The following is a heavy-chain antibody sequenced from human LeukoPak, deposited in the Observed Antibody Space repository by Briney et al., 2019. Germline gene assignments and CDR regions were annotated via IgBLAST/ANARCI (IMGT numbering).Heavy chain of an antibody. Sequence: GGSLRLSCAASGFTFSNYWMSWVRQAPGKGLEWVANIKTDGSEKDYIESVKGRFTISRDNSKNTLYLQMNSLRAEDTAVYYCAKAISYSRSWYYFDYWGQGTLVTVSS. CDR1: GFTFSNYW. J-gene: IGHJ4*02. CDR3: AKAISYSRSWYYFDY. V-gene: IGHV3-7*05. D-gene: IGHD6-13*01. CDR2: IKTDGSEK.